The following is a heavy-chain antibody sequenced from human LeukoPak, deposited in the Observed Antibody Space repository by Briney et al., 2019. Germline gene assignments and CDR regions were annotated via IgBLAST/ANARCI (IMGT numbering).Heavy chain of an antibody. J-gene: IGHJ4*02. D-gene: IGHD4-17*01. CDR3: SKDRSDYSAGYFDY. CDR1: GGTFSSYA. CDR2: IIPIFGTA. V-gene: IGHV1-69*13. Sequence: SVKVSCKASGGTFSSYAISWVRQAPGQGLEWMGGIIPIFGTANYAQKFQGRVTITADESTSTASMELSSLKTEDTAGYYCSKDRSDYSAGYFDYWGQGTLVTVSS.